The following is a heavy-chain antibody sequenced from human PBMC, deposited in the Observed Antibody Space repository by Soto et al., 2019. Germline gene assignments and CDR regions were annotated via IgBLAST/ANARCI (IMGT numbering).Heavy chain of an antibody. V-gene: IGHV1-69*02. J-gene: IGHJ4*02. CDR3: AANRGHASSWYLDY. CDR2: IIPIVTVT. D-gene: IGHD6-13*01. Sequence: QVQLVQSGAEVKKPGSSVKVSCKASGGTFSTYTLTWVRQAPGQGLEWLGRIIPIVTVTNYAQNFQGRVTISADKATSTAYMELNSLTSDVTAVYFCAANRGHASSWYLDYWGQGYLITVSS. CDR1: GGTFSTYT.